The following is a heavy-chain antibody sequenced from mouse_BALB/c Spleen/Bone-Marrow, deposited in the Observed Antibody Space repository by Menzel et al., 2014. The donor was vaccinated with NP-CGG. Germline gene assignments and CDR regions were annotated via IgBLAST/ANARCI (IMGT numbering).Heavy chain of an antibody. V-gene: IGHV1-26*01. CDR1: GYSFTGYT. CDR3: AREYDGYYFDY. J-gene: IGHJ2*01. CDR2: INHYNGGT. D-gene: IGHD2-12*01. Sequence: EVLLQQSGPELVKPGASMKISCKASGYSFTGYTMNWVNQSHGKNLEWVGLINHYNGGTSSNQKFKGKATLTVDKSSSTAYMELVRLAAEDSTDYCWAREYDGYYFDYWGQGTPLTVSS.